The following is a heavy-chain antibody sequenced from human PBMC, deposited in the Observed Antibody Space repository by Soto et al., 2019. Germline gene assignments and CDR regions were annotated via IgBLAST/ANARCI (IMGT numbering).Heavy chain of an antibody. J-gene: IGHJ4*02. D-gene: IGHD6-13*01. CDR1: GGSISTYY. CDR3: ARGRKEYSSSWYVD. Sequence: QVQLQEWGPGLVKPSETLSLTCTVSGGSISTYYWSWIRQPAGKGLEWIGRIYSGGSINYNPSLKSRVTISVDTSKNQFSLKLSSVTAADTAVYYCARGRKEYSSSWYVDWGQGTLVTVSS. CDR2: IYSGGSI. V-gene: IGHV4-4*07.